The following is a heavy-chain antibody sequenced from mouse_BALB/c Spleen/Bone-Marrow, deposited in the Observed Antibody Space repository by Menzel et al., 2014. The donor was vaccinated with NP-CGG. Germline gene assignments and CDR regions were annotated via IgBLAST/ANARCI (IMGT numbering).Heavy chain of an antibody. Sequence: VQLQQSGTVLARPGAAVKMSCKASGYTFSNYWMHWVKQRPGQGLEWIGTIYPGNSDTTYNQKFKGKAKLTAVTSTSTDYMDLSSLTNEDSAVYYWTTLARTNFDYWGQGTTLTVSS. CDR3: TTLARTNFDY. CDR2: IYPGNSDT. D-gene: IGHD3-1*01. J-gene: IGHJ2*01. V-gene: IGHV1-5*01. CDR1: GYTFSNYW.